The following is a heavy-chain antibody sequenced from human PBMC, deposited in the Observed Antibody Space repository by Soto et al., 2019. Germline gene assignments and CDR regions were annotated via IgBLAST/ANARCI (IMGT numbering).Heavy chain of an antibody. D-gene: IGHD3-22*01. CDR3: ARNGDSSDYRGWFDP. CDR1: GFTVSSNY. Sequence: EVQLVESGGGLVQPGGSLRLSCAASGFTVSSNYMSWVRQAPGKGLEWVSVIYSGGTTYCADSVKGRFTISRDNSKNTLYLQMNSLRAEDTAVYYCARNGDSSDYRGWFDPWGQGTLVTVSS. CDR2: IYSGGTT. J-gene: IGHJ5*02. V-gene: IGHV3-66*01.